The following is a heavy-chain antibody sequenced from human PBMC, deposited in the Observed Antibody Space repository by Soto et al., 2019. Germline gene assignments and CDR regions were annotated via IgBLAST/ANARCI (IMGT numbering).Heavy chain of an antibody. V-gene: IGHV4-61*01. CDR1: GSSVSSGNYY. Sequence: QVQLQESGPGLVKPSETLSLTCTVSGSSVSSGNYYWSWIRQPPGKGLEWIGFIYYTGSTSYNPSLKSRVTISMDTSKNQFSLKLTSVTAADTAVYYCASALYCSGGSCSFDPWGQGTLVTVSS. J-gene: IGHJ5*02. D-gene: IGHD2-15*01. CDR3: ASALYCSGGSCSFDP. CDR2: IYYTGST.